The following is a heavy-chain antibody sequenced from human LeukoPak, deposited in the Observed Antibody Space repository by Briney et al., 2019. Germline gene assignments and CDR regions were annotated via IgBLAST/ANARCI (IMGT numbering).Heavy chain of an antibody. Sequence: GGSLRLSCAASGFTFSSYGMHWVRQAPGKGLEWVAVISYDGSNKYYADSVKGRFTISRDNSKNTLYLQMNSLRAEDTAVYYCRTIGKMATDPDFDYWGQGTMVNVST. CDR3: RTIGKMATDPDFDY. CDR1: GFTFSSYG. V-gene: IGHV3-30*03. J-gene: IGHJ4*02. CDR2: ISYDGSNK. D-gene: IGHD5-24*01.